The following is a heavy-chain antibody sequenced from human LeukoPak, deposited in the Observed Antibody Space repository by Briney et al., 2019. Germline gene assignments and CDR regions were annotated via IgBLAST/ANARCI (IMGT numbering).Heavy chain of an antibody. Sequence: HAGRSLRLSCAASGFTVSSNYMSWVRQAPGKGLEWVSVIYSGGSTYYADSVKGRSTISRDNSKNTLYLQMNSLRAEDTAVYYCAKDLGATRKGQLGDYFDYWGQGTLVTVSS. CDR2: IYSGGST. CDR1: GFTVSSNY. J-gene: IGHJ4*02. V-gene: IGHV3-53*01. CDR3: AKDLGATRKGQLGDYFDY. D-gene: IGHD6-6*01.